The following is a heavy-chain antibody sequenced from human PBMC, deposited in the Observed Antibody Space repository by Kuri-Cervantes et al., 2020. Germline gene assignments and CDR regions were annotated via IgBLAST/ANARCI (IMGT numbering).Heavy chain of an antibody. CDR3: AREAKGSNWFDP. CDR1: GYTFTSYD. J-gene: IGHJ5*02. CDR2: MNPNSGNT. V-gene: IGHV1-2*04. D-gene: IGHD3-10*01. Sequence: ASVKVSCKASGYTFTSYDINWVRQATGQGLEWMGWMNPNSGNTNYAQKFQGWVTMTRDTPISTAYMELSRLRSDDTAVYYCAREAKGSNWFDPWGQGTLVTVSS.